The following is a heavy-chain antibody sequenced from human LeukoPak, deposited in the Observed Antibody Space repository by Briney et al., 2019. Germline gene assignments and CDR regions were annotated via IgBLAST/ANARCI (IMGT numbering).Heavy chain of an antibody. CDR1: GYTFTGYY. CDR2: INPNSGGT. V-gene: IGHV1-2*04. CDR3: ARDRCYYDSSGGMDV. J-gene: IGHJ6*02. Sequence: ASVKVSCKASGYTFTGYYMHWVRQAPGQGLEWMGWINPNSGGTNYAQKFQGWVTMTRDTSISTAYMELSRLRSDDTAVYYCARDRCYYDSSGGMDVWGQGTTVTVSS. D-gene: IGHD3-22*01.